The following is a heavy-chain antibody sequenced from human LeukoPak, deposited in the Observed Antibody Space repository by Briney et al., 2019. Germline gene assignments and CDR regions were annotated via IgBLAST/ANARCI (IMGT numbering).Heavy chain of an antibody. CDR3: ARDQPSLGDGYYYFDC. J-gene: IGHJ4*02. Sequence: SETLSLTCTVSGGSISSSYYYWGWIRQPPGKGLEWIGSIYYSGSTYYNPSLKSRVTISVDTSKNQFSLKLRSVTAADTAVYYCARDQPSLGDGYYYFDCWSQGTLVTVSS. V-gene: IGHV4-39*02. CDR1: GGSISSSYYY. D-gene: IGHD3-3*01. CDR2: IYYSGST.